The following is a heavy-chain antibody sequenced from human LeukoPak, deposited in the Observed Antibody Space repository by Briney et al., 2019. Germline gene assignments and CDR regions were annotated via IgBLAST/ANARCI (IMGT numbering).Heavy chain of an antibody. CDR2: INPGESDT. Sequence: PGEPLKTSCKGSGSSFTSYWSGWVPQMPGRGLGGMGIINPGESDTRYSPSFQGQVTISADKSISTAYLQWSSLKASDTAMYYCARPALVYDFWSGYYSLGYYFDYWGQGTLVTVSS. V-gene: IGHV5-51*01. D-gene: IGHD3-3*01. J-gene: IGHJ4*02. CDR1: GSSFTSYW. CDR3: ARPALVYDFWSGYYSLGYYFDY.